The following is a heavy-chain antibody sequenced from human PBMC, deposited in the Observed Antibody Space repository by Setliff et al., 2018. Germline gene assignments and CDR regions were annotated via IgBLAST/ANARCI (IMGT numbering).Heavy chain of an antibody. J-gene: IGHJ6*03. Sequence: PSETLSLTCAVSGGSISSSNWWSWVRQPPGKGLEWIGEIYHSGISNYSPSLKSRVTMSVDQSKNHFSLKLSSVTAADTAIYYCARHTRGNYFYMDVWGKGTTVTVSS. CDR3: ARHTRGNYFYMDV. CDR1: GGSISSSNW. V-gene: IGHV4-4*02. CDR2: IYHSGIS.